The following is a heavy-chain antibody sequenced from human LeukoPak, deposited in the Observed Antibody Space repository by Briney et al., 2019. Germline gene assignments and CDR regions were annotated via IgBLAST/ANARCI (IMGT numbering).Heavy chain of an antibody. J-gene: IGHJ4*02. D-gene: IGHD3-9*01. V-gene: IGHV4-59*08. CDR2: IYYSGST. Sequence: PSETLSLTCTVSGGSISIYYWSWIRQPPGKGLEWIGYIYYSGSTNYNPSLKSRVTISVDTSKNQFSLKLSSVTAADTAVYYCARGILTGYYQHFDYWGQGTLVTVSS. CDR1: GGSISIYY. CDR3: ARGILTGYYQHFDY.